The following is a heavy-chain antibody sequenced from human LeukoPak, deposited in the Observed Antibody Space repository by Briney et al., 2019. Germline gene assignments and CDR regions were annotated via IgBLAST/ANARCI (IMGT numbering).Heavy chain of an antibody. Sequence: PGGSLRLSCAASGFTFDDYAMHWVRQAPGKGLEWVSGISWNSGSIGYADSVKGRFTISRDNAKNSLYLQMNSLRAEDTALYYCAKDRTGYYDSSGYFDYWSQGTLVTVSS. CDR1: GFTFDDYA. CDR2: ISWNSGSI. V-gene: IGHV3-9*01. D-gene: IGHD3-22*01. J-gene: IGHJ4*02. CDR3: AKDRTGYYDSSGYFDY.